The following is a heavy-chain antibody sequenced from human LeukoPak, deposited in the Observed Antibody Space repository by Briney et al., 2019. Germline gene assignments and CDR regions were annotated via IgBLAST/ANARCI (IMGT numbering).Heavy chain of an antibody. V-gene: IGHV1-18*01. CDR3: ARDSYYGGHYSFFER. D-gene: IGHD4/OR15-4a*01. J-gene: IGHJ1*01. CDR2: IGPYNHYT. CDR1: AYTFTNSR. Sequence: GASVKVSCKTSAYTFTNSRIHWVRQAPGHGFEWMGWIGPYNHYTEYAHKLQDRLTLTTDTPTTTAHMELRSLTFDDTAIYFCARDSYYGGHYSFFERWGQGTLVTVSS.